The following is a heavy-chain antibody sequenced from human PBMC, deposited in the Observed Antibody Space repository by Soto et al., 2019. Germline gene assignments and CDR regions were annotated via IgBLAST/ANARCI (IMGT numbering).Heavy chain of an antibody. Sequence: QVQLQESGPGLVKPSQTLSLTCTVSGGSISSGGYYWSWIRQHPGKGLEWIGYIYYSGSTYYNPFLKSRVTISVDTSKNQFSLKLSSVTAADTAVYYCARGRSSTSPYTIGYWGQGTLVTVSS. V-gene: IGHV4-31*03. D-gene: IGHD2-2*01. CDR2: IYYSGST. CDR1: GGSISSGGYY. CDR3: ARGRSSTSPYTIGY. J-gene: IGHJ4*02.